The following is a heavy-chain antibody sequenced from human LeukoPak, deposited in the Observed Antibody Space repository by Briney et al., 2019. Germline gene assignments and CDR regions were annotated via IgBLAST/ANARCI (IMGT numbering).Heavy chain of an antibody. D-gene: IGHD4-17*01. Sequence: ASVKVSCKASGGTFSSYAISWVRQAPGQGLEWMGIINPSGGSTSYAQKFQGRVTMTRDTSTSTVYMELSSLRSEDTAVYYCARDGYGEEETRFDYWGQGTLVTVSS. V-gene: IGHV1-46*01. CDR3: ARDGYGEEETRFDY. CDR2: INPSGGST. CDR1: GGTFSSYA. J-gene: IGHJ4*02.